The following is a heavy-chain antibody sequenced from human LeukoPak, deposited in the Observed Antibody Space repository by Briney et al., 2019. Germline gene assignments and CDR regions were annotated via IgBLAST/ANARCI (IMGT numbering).Heavy chain of an antibody. V-gene: IGHV3-23*01. J-gene: IGHJ4*02. CDR3: AKRGVVIRVILVGFHKEAYYFDS. Sequence: GGSLRLSCAVSGITLSNYGMSWVRQAPGKGLEWVAGISDSCGRTNYADSVKGRFTISRDNPKNTLYLQMNSLRAEDTAVYFCAKRGVVIRVILVGFHKEAYYFDSWGQGALVTVSS. CDR2: ISDSCGRT. D-gene: IGHD3-22*01. CDR1: GITLSNYG.